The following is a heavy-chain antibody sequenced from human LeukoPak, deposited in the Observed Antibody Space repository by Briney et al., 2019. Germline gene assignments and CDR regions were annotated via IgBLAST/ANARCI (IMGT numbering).Heavy chain of an antibody. CDR3: ARAYGQRGGITGDYYFDY. J-gene: IGHJ4*02. CDR2: INPNSGGT. V-gene: IGHV1-2*02. CDR1: GYTFTGYY. Sequence: ASVKVSCKASGYTFTGYYIHWVRQAPGQGLGWMGWINPNSGGTNYAQNFQGRVTMTRDTSISTAYMELSGLRSDDTAVYYCARAYGQRGGITGDYYFDYWGQGTLVTVSS. D-gene: IGHD3-3*01.